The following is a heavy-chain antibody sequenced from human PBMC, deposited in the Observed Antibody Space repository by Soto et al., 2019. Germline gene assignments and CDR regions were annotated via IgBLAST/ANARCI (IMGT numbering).Heavy chain of an antibody. CDR3: ASHYDMWSGYLSPVDY. CDR2: IDTSSTKI. D-gene: IGHD3-3*01. CDR1: GYTFSDYY. V-gene: IGHV3-11*01. Sequence: QVQLVESGGDLVKRGGSLRLSCAASGYTFSDYYMSWIRQAPVKGLEWISYIDTSSTKIYYADSVKGRFTISRDNAKNSLYLEMKSLRDEDTAVYYCASHYDMWSGYLSPVDYWCQVTLVTVSS. J-gene: IGHJ4*02.